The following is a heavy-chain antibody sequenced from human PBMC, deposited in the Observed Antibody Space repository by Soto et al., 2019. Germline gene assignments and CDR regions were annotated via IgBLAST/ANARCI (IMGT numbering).Heavy chain of an antibody. J-gene: IGHJ4*02. CDR2: IKQDGSEK. V-gene: IGHV3-7*04. D-gene: IGHD2-15*01. CDR3: ARGEGYCSGGSCPRTQGQPGPPFPLDY. CDR1: GFTFSSYW. Sequence: GGSLRLSCAASGFTFSSYWMSWVRQAPGKGLEWVANIKQDGSEKYYVDSVKGRFTISRDNAKNSLYLQMNSLRAEDTAVYYCARGEGYCSGGSCPRTQGQPGPPFPLDYWGQGTLVTVSS.